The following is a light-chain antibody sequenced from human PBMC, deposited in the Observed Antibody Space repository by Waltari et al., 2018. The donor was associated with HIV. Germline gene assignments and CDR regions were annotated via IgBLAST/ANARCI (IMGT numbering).Light chain of an antibody. CDR2: GAS. V-gene: IGKV3-20*01. CDR1: QRVSRSY. Sequence: EIVLTQSPGTLSLSPGERATLSCRASQRVSRSYLAWDQQKPGQDPRRLIYGASSSATGIPDRCSGSGSGTDFTLTMSRLEPEDFAVYYCQQYGSSPRAWTFGQGTKVEIK. J-gene: IGKJ1*01. CDR3: QQYGSSPRAWT.